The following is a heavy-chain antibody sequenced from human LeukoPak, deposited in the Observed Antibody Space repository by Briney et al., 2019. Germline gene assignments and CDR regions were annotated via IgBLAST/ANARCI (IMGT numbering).Heavy chain of an antibody. Sequence: SETLSLTCTVSGGSISSGGYYWSWIRQHPGKGLEWIGYIYYSGSTYYNPSLKSRVTISVDRSKNQFSLKLSSVTAADTAVYYCARGGDGDNDFDYWGQGTLVTVSS. CDR3: ARGGDGDNDFDY. J-gene: IGHJ4*02. CDR2: IYYSGST. V-gene: IGHV4-31*03. D-gene: IGHD4-17*01. CDR1: GGSISSGGYY.